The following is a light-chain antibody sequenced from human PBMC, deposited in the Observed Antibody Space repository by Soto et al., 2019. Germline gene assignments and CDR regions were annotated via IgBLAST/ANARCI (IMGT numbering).Light chain of an antibody. Sequence: EIVLTQSPATLSLSPGERATLSCRASQSVSTYLAWYQQRPGQAPRLLIYDASYRATDIPPRFSGSGSGTDFTLTISRLEPEDFAVYYCQQYGSSPRKFGQGTKAEIK. CDR2: DAS. CDR3: QQYGSSPRK. J-gene: IGKJ1*01. V-gene: IGKV3-20*01. CDR1: QSVSTY.